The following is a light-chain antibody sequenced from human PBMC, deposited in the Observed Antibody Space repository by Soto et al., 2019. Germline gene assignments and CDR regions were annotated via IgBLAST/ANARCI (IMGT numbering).Light chain of an antibody. V-gene: IGLV2-8*01. Sequence: QSVLTQPPSASGSPGASVTISCTGTSGDIGGYDYVSWYQQHPGKAPKLMIYEVTKRPLGVPDRFSGSKSGNTASLTVSGLQAEDEADYYCSSYAGSNNPYVFGTGTKVTVL. CDR3: SSYAGSNNPYV. CDR1: SGDIGGYDY. J-gene: IGLJ1*01. CDR2: EVT.